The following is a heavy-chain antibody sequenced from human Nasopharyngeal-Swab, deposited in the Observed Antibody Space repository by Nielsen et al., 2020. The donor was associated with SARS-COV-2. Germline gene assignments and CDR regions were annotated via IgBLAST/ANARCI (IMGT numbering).Heavy chain of an antibody. V-gene: IGHV3-15*01. D-gene: IGHD4-17*01. CDR2: IKSKTDGGTT. J-gene: IGHJ6*02. CDR1: GFTFSSYW. Sequence: GESLKISCAASGFTFSSYWMNWDRQAPGKGREGDGSIKSKTDGGTTDYAAPVKGRCTISRDDSKNTLYLQMNSLKTEDTDVYYCTTEYGDYNYYYYYVMDVWGQGTTVTVSS. CDR3: TTEYGDYNYYYYYVMDV.